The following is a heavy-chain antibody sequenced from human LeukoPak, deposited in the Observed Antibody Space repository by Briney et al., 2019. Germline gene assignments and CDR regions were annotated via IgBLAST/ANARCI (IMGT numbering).Heavy chain of an antibody. J-gene: IGHJ4*02. CDR1: GYIFINYG. CDR3: AKTRDTVLNEY. V-gene: IGHV1-18*01. CDR2: ISPYNGHT. Sequence: ASVKVSCKASGYIFINYGISWVRQAPGQGLEWMGWISPYNGHTKYAPNLQDRLTMTTDPSTSPGYMELRSLRSDDTAVYYCAKTRDTVLNEYWGQGTLVTVSS.